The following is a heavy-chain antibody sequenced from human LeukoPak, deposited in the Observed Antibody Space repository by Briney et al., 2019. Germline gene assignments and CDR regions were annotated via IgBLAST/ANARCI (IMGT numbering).Heavy chain of an antibody. CDR1: GFTFNTYA. CDR3: ARANYGSGSYYKTLDWFDP. Sequence: PGGSLRLSCAASGFTFNTYAMNWVRQAPGKGLEWIGSIYYSGSTYYNRSLKSRVTISVDTSKNQFSLKLSSVTAADTAVYYCARANYGSGSYYKTLDWFDPWGQGTLVTVSS. V-gene: IGHV4-39*07. D-gene: IGHD3-10*01. J-gene: IGHJ5*02. CDR2: IYYSGST.